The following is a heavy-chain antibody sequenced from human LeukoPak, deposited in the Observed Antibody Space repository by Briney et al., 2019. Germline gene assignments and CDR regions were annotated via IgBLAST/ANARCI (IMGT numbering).Heavy chain of an antibody. V-gene: IGHV3-66*01. CDR1: GFTVSSNY. Sequence: GGSLRLFCGASGFTVSSNYMSWVRQAPGKGLEWGSVIYSGGSTYSADSVKGRFTISRDNSKNTLYLQMNSLSAEATAVYYCAKAYCGGDCYSYFDYWGQGPLVTVSS. J-gene: IGHJ4*02. CDR3: AKAYCGGDCYSYFDY. CDR2: IYSGGST. D-gene: IGHD2-21*02.